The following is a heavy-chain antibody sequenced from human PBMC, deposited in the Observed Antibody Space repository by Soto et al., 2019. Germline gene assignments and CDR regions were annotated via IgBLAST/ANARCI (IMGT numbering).Heavy chain of an antibody. CDR1: GFTFSSYS. CDR3: ARDKGGYYDSSGYYYLYWYFDL. D-gene: IGHD3-22*01. Sequence: EVQLVESGGGLVKPGGSLRLSCAASGFTFSSYSMNWVRQAPGKGLEWVSSISSSSSYIYYEDSVKGRFTISRDNAKNSLYLQMNSLRAEDTAVYYCARDKGGYYDSSGYYYLYWYFDLWGRGTLVTVSS. J-gene: IGHJ2*01. V-gene: IGHV3-21*01. CDR2: ISSSSSYI.